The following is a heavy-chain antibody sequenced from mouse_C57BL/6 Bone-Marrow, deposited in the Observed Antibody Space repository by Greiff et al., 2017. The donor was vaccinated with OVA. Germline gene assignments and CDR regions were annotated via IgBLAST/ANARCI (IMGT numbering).Heavy chain of an antibody. Sequence: EVKLVESEGGLVQPGSSMKLSCTASGFTFSDYYMAWVRQVPEKGLEWVANINYDGSSTYYLDSLKSRFIISRDNAKNILYLQMSSLKSEDTATYYCARGYYDLFDYWGQGTTLTVSS. J-gene: IGHJ2*01. D-gene: IGHD2-4*01. CDR2: INYDGSST. CDR3: ARGYYDLFDY. V-gene: IGHV5-16*01. CDR1: GFTFSDYY.